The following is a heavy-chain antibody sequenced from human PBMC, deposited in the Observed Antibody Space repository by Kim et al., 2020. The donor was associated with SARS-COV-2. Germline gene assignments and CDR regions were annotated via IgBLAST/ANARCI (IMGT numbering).Heavy chain of an antibody. D-gene: IGHD3-22*01. J-gene: IGHJ6*02. Sequence: GGSLRLSCAASGFTLSNYWMSWVRQTPGKGLEWVANIKKDGSEEFYVDSVKGRFTISRDNAMNSLFLQMNSLRAEDTALYYCVRQDYYDSTGYYYYGLDVGGQGTTVTVSS. CDR2: IKKDGSEE. CDR3: VRQDYYDSTGYYYYGLDV. CDR1: GFTLSNYW. V-gene: IGHV3-7*01.